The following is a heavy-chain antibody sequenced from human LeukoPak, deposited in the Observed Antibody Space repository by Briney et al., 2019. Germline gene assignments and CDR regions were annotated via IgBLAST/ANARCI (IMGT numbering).Heavy chain of an antibody. J-gene: IGHJ4*02. CDR2: ISSSGSTM. CDR1: GFTFSNYA. Sequence: GGSLRLSCVVSGFTFSNYAMSWVRQAPGKGLEWVSYISSSGSTMYHADSVKGRFTISRDNAKNSLYLQMNSLRDEDTAVYYCATSGSGYWGQGTLVTVSS. CDR3: ATSGSGY. V-gene: IGHV3-48*02.